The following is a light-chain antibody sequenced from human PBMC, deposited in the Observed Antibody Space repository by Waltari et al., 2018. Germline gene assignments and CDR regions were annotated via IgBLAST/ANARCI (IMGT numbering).Light chain of an antibody. CDR1: QAIFDS. Sequence: DIQMTQSPSSLSASVGDRVTITCRASQAIFDSLAWYQQKPGKAPKILLYETSILASGVPSRFSGSVSGTDYTLAINNLQTEDVATYFCQQYSGSLPTTFGPGTRLALK. V-gene: IGKV1-NL1*01. CDR2: ETS. J-gene: IGKJ3*01. CDR3: QQYSGSLPTT.